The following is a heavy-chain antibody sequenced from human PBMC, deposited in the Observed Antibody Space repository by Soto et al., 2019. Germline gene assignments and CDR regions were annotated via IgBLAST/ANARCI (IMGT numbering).Heavy chain of an antibody. CDR1: GFTFSSYG. V-gene: IGHV3-33*01. D-gene: IGHD2-2*01. Sequence: LILSCAASGFTFSSYGMHWVRQAPGKGLEWVAVIWYDGSNKYYADSVKGRFTISRDNSKNTLYLQMNSLRAEDTAVYYCARSARYCSSTSCYLKYWGQGTLVTVSS. CDR3: ARSARYCSSTSCYLKY. J-gene: IGHJ4*02. CDR2: IWYDGSNK.